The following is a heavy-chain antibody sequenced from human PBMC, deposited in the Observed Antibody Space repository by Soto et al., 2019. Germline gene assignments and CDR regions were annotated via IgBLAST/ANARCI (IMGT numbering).Heavy chain of an antibody. Sequence: GGSLRLSCAASGFTFSSYGMHWVRQAPGKGLEWVAVISYDGSNKVYADSVKGRFTISRDDSKDTLDLQMNSLRAEDTAVYYCAKGLWDYGFYYYGMDVWGQGTTVTVSS. CDR3: AKGLWDYGFYYYGMDV. CDR1: GFTFSSYG. D-gene: IGHD4-17*01. V-gene: IGHV3-30*18. CDR2: ISYDGSNK. J-gene: IGHJ6*02.